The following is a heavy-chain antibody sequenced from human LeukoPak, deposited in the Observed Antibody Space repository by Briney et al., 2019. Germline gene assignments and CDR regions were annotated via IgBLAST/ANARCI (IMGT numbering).Heavy chain of an antibody. J-gene: IGHJ3*02. V-gene: IGHV1-18*01. CDR1: GYTFTSYG. Sequence: ASVKVSCKASGYTFTSYGITWVRQAPGQGLEWMGWISAYNGNTNYAQKLQGRVTMTTDTSTSTVYMELSSLRSEDTAVYHCARGQYYYDSSGYHDAFDIWGQGTMVTVSS. CDR3: ARGQYYYDSSGYHDAFDI. D-gene: IGHD3-22*01. CDR2: ISAYNGNT.